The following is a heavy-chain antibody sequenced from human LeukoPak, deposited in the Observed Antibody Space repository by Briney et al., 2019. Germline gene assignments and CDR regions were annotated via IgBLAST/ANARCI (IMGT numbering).Heavy chain of an antibody. CDR1: GFTFSSYA. Sequence: GGSLRLSCAASGFTFSSYAMSWVRQAPGKGLEWVSSILGSGTITYYADSVKGRFTISRDNSKNTLYLQMNSLRAEDTAVYYCATQTAFDYWGQGALVTVSS. D-gene: IGHD1-14*01. CDR2: ILGSGTIT. V-gene: IGHV3-23*01. J-gene: IGHJ4*02. CDR3: ATQTAFDY.